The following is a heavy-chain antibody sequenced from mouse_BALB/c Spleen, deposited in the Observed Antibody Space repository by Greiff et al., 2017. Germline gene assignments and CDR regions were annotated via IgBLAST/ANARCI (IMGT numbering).Heavy chain of an antibody. J-gene: IGHJ3*01. CDR1: GFNIKDTY. CDR3: ARGDYRDDEAWFAY. CDR2: IDPANGNT. D-gene: IGHD2-14*01. V-gene: IGHV14-3*02. Sequence: EVQLQESGAELVKPGASVKLSCTASGFNIKDTYMHWVKQRPEQGLEWIGRIDPANGNTKYDPKFQGKATITADTSSNTAYLQLSSLTSEDTAVYYCARGDYRDDEAWFAYWGQGTLVTVSA.